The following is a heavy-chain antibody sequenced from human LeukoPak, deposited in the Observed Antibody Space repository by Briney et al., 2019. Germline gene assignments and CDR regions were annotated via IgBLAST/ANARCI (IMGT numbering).Heavy chain of an antibody. D-gene: IGHD1-14*01. Sequence: SETLSLTCTVSGGSISIYYWSWIRQPPGKGLEWIGYIYYSGSTNYNPSLKSRVTISVDTSKNQFSLKLSSVTAADTAVYYCAREQPQYYMDVWGKGTTVTVS. CDR1: GGSISIYY. V-gene: IGHV4-59*01. J-gene: IGHJ6*03. CDR3: AREQPQYYMDV. CDR2: IYYSGST.